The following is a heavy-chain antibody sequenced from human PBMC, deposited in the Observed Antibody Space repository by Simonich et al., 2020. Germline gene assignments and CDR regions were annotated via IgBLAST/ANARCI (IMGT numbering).Heavy chain of an antibody. CDR1: GFTFSSYS. V-gene: IGHV3-21*01. J-gene: IGHJ4*02. D-gene: IGHD5-18*01. Sequence: EVQLVESGGGLVKPGGSLRLSCAASGFTFSSYSMNWVRQAPGEGLEGGSSISSSISYIYYADSVKGRFTISRENAKNSLYLQMNSLRAEDTAVYYCARDVDTAMVFDYWGQGTLVTVSS. CDR3: ARDVDTAMVFDY. CDR2: ISSSISYI.